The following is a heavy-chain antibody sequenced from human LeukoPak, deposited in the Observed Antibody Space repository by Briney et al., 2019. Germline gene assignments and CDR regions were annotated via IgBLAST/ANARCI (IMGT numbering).Heavy chain of an antibody. J-gene: IGHJ4*02. Sequence: PGGSLRLSCAASGFTVSSNYMSWVRQAPGKGLEWVSVIYSGGSTYYADSVKGRFTISRDNSKNTPYLQMNSLRAEDTAVYYCASPPRRNYDSSGYYYGGSLSYWGQGTLVTVSS. CDR3: ASPPRRNYDSSGYYYGGSLSY. CDR1: GFTVSSNY. CDR2: IYSGGST. D-gene: IGHD3-22*01. V-gene: IGHV3-66*02.